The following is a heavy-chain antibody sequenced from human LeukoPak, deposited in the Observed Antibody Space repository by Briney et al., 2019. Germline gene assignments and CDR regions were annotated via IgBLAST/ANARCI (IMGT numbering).Heavy chain of an antibody. CDR2: ISAYNGNT. Sequence: ASVKVSCKASGYTFTSYGISWVRQAPGQGLEWMGWISAYNGNTNYAQKLQGRVTMTTDTSTSTAYMELRSLRSDDTAVYYCARDYGVDFWSGPVDYWGQGTLVTVSS. D-gene: IGHD3-3*01. CDR1: GYTFTSYG. J-gene: IGHJ4*02. V-gene: IGHV1-18*01. CDR3: ARDYGVDFWSGPVDY.